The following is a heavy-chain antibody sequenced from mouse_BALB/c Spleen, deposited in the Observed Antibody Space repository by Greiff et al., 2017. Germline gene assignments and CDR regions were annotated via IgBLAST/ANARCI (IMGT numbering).Heavy chain of an antibody. Sequence: VQLQESGAELVRPGVSVKISCKGSGYTFTDYAMHWVKQSHAKSLEWIGVISTYYGDASYNQKFKGKATMTVDKSSSTAYMELARLTSEDSAIYYCARSHYGNYWFAYWGQGTLVTVSA. V-gene: IGHV1S137*01. CDR3: ARSHYGNYWFAY. CDR2: ISTYYGDA. CDR1: GYTFTDYA. J-gene: IGHJ3*01. D-gene: IGHD2-1*01.